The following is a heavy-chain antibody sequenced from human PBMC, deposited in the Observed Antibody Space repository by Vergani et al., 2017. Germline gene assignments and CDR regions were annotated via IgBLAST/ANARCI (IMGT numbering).Heavy chain of an antibody. J-gene: IGHJ2*01. V-gene: IGHV3-23*01. CDR2: LTGGGGST. CDR3: AGRSAYYYGDWYFDL. CDR1: GFTFSTYA. D-gene: IGHD3-22*01. Sequence: EVQLLESGGSLKQPGGSVRLSCAASGFTFSTYAMHWVRQAPGKGLEWVSALTGGGGSTYYADSFKGRFIISRDNSKNTLYLQMNSLRAEDTAVYYCAGRSAYYYGDWYFDLWGRGTLVTVSS.